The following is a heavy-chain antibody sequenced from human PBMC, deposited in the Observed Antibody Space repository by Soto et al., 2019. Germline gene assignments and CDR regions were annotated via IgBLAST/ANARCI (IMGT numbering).Heavy chain of an antibody. D-gene: IGHD4-17*01. CDR3: AREFGAYNY. J-gene: IGHJ4*02. CDR1: GGSISSGGYH. V-gene: IGHV4-31*03. CDR2: IYYSWST. Sequence: TLSLTCTVSGGSISSGGYHWSWIRQHPGKGLEWIGYIYYSWSTYYNPSLNTRVTISLDPSKNQFSLRLSSVTAADTAVYYCAREFGAYNYWGQGTLVTVTS.